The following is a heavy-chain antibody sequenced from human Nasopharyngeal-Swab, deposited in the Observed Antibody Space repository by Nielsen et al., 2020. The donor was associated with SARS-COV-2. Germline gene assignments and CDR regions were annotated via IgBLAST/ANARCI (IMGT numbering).Heavy chain of an antibody. CDR2: IYYSGST. D-gene: IGHD1-26*01. V-gene: IGHV4-39*07. CDR3: ATQNIVGATEVDY. CDR1: GGSISSSSYY. Sequence: SETLSLTCTVSGGSISSSSYYWGWIRQPPGKGLEWIGSIYYSGSTYYNPSLKSRVTISVDTSKNQFSLKLSSVTAADTAVYYCATQNIVGATEVDYWGQGTLVTVSS. J-gene: IGHJ4*02.